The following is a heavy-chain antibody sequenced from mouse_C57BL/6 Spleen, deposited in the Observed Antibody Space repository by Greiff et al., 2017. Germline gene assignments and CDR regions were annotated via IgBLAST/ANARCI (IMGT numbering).Heavy chain of an antibody. V-gene: IGHV1-15*01. CDR1: GYTFTDYE. D-gene: IGHD1-1*01. CDR3: TRVLITTVVAPDY. Sequence: VQLQQSGAELVRPGASVTLSCKASGYTFTDYEMHWVKQTPVHGLEWIGAIDPETGGTAYNQKFKGKAILTADKSSSTAYMELRSLTSEDSAVYYCTRVLITTVVAPDYWGQGTTLTVSS. CDR2: IDPETGGT. J-gene: IGHJ2*01.